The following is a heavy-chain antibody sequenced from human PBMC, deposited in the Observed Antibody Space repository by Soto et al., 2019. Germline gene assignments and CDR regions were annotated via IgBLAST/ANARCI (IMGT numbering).Heavy chain of an antibody. D-gene: IGHD3-9*01. V-gene: IGHV4-59*01. CDR1: GGSIINYY. CDR3: VRDYILTGFDT. J-gene: IGHJ4*02. CDR2: VYYSGST. Sequence: SATXSLTCTFSGGSIINYYFTWVRQPPGKGLELIGYVYYSGSTNYNPSLESRVTISIDASKNQFSLKMKSVTAADKDVYYCVRDYILTGFDTRGQGALVTVSS.